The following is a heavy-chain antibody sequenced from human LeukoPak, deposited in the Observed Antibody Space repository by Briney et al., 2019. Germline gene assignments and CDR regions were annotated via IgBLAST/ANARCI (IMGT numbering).Heavy chain of an antibody. CDR1: GGSFSDYY. J-gene: IGHJ4*02. D-gene: IGHD5-24*01. Sequence: SETLSLTCAVYGGSFSDYYWSWVRQPPGKGLEWIGEINHSGNTNYNPSLKSRVTISVDTSKSQFSLKLSSVTVADTAVYYCVREDIPGRVATIFPFWGPGILVTVSS. V-gene: IGHV4-34*01. CDR3: VREDIPGRVATIFPF. CDR2: INHSGNT.